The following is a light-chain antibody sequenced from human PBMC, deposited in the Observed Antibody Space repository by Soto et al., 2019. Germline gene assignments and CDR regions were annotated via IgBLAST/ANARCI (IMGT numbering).Light chain of an antibody. J-gene: IGKJ3*01. CDR1: QRVISDY. CDR3: QQYGRSPLFT. V-gene: IGKV3-20*01. CDR2: GAS. Sequence: IVLTQSPGTLSLSPGERATLSCRASQRVISDYLNWYQQKPGQAPRLLIYGASNRATGIPDRFSGSGSGTDFTLTISRLEPEDFAVYYCQQYGRSPLFTFGPGATVDIK.